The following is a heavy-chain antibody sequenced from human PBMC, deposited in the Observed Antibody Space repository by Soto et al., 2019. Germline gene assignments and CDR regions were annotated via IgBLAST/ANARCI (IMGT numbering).Heavy chain of an antibody. CDR3: ARSFRGVSLD. Sequence: QVQLQQWGPGLLKPSETLSLTCSVNGGSFSYYYWSWIRQSPGTGLVWIGEINHSGTINFNPSLQRRVTISIDTSENQFSLPLRSVTAADTAIYYCARSFRGVSLDWGQGTLVTVAS. D-gene: IGHD3-10*01. V-gene: IGHV4-34*02. J-gene: IGHJ4*02. CDR1: GGSFSYYY. CDR2: INHSGTI.